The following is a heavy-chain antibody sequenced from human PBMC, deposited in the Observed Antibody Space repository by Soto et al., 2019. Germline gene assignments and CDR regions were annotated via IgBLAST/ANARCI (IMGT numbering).Heavy chain of an antibody. CDR2: ISYDGSNK. CDR1: GFTFSSYA. D-gene: IGHD1-26*01. J-gene: IGHJ4*02. Sequence: QVQLVESGGGVVQPGRSLRLSCAASGFTFSSYAMHWVRQAPGKGLEWVAVISYDGSNKYYADSVKGRFTISRDNSKNTLHLQMNSLRAEDSAVYYCAREGEVVGATPFDYWGQGTLVTVSS. CDR3: AREGEVVGATPFDY. V-gene: IGHV3-30-3*01.